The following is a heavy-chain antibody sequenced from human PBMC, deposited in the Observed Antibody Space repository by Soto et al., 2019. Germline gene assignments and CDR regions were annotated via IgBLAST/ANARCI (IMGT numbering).Heavy chain of an antibody. Sequence: ASVKVSCKASGYTLTSYAISWVRQAPGQGREWMGWISAYNGNKNYAQKLQGRVTMTTDTSTSTAYMELRSLRSDDTAVYDCARDRGCETRPSGMDVWGQGATVTVSS. V-gene: IGHV1-18*01. D-gene: IGHD2-21*01. CDR3: ARDRGCETRPSGMDV. J-gene: IGHJ6*02. CDR1: GYTLTSYA. CDR2: ISAYNGNK.